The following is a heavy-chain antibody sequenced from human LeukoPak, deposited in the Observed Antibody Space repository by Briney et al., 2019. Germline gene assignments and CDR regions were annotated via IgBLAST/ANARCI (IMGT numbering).Heavy chain of an antibody. CDR1: GFTFSSYW. CDR2: IKQDGSEK. Sequence: PGGSLRLSCAASGFTFSSYWMSWVRQAPGKGLEWVANIKQDGSEKYYVDSVKGRFTISRDNAKNSLYLQMNSLRAEDTAVYCCARAVGLYCSGGSCYSLEGYYYYYGMDVWGQGTTVTVSS. J-gene: IGHJ6*02. CDR3: ARAVGLYCSGGSCYSLEGYYYYYGMDV. D-gene: IGHD2-15*01. V-gene: IGHV3-7*03.